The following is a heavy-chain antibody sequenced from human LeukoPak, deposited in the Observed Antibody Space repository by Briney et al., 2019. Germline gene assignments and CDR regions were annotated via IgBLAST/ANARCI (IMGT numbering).Heavy chain of an antibody. V-gene: IGHV3-30*03. D-gene: IGHD2-8*01. CDR2: ISYDGSTE. J-gene: IGHJ4*02. Sequence: PGRSPRLSCAASGFSFSNYGMHWVRQAPGKGLERVAVISYDGSTEFYGDSVKGRFTISRDNSKNTLYLQTSSLRAEDAAVYYCAIFNGGGYWGQGTLVTVSS. CDR1: GFSFSNYG. CDR3: AIFNGGGY.